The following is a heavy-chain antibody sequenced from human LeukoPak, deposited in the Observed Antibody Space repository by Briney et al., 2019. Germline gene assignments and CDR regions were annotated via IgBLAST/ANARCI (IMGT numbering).Heavy chain of an antibody. D-gene: IGHD6-13*01. Sequence: SETLSLTCTVSDGSIRSYYWSWIRQPPGKGLEWIGHIHYSGNTNYIPSLESRVTISVDTSKNQFSLKLSSVTAADTAVYYCAREGIAAGGFDYWGQGTLVTVSS. CDR1: DGSIRSYY. CDR3: AREGIAAGGFDY. CDR2: IHYSGNT. V-gene: IGHV4-59*12. J-gene: IGHJ4*02.